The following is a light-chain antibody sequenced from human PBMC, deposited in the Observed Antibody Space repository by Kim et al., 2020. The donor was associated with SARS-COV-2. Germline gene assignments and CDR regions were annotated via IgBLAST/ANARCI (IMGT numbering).Light chain of an antibody. V-gene: IGLV2-14*03. J-gene: IGLJ3*02. CDR1: SSDVGGYNY. Sequence: QSALTQPASVSGSPGQSITVSCTGTSSDVGGYNYVSWYQQHPGKAPKLMIYDVSDRPSGVSNRFSGSKSGKTASLTISGLQAEDEADYYCNSYTSSSTWVFGGGTQLTVL. CDR2: DVS. CDR3: NSYTSSSTWV.